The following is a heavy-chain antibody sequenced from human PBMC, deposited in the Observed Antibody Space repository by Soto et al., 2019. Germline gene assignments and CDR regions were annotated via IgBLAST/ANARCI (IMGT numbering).Heavy chain of an antibody. J-gene: IGHJ4*02. V-gene: IGHV3-33*01. CDR3: ATDLIPRFGEFHDPNDY. D-gene: IGHD3-10*02. CDR2: IWYDGSNK. Sequence: GGSLRLSCAASGFTFSSYGMHWVRQAPGKGLEWVAVIWYDGSNKYYADSVKGRFTISRDNSKNTVYLQMNSLRAEETAVYYCATDLIPRFGEFHDPNDYWGQGTLVTVSS. CDR1: GFTFSSYG.